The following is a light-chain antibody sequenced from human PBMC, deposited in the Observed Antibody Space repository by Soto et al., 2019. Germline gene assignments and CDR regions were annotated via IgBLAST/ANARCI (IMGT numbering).Light chain of an antibody. CDR1: HSVSSNY. Sequence: ESVLTQSPGTLSLSTGERATRSCSASHSVSSNYLAWYQQKPGQAPRLLIYGASRGAAGIPDRFSGSGSGSQFTLAMNRLKLEDFGVYFCQQYGRSPMFTFGQVTK. CDR2: GAS. V-gene: IGKV3-20*01. CDR3: QQYGRSPMFT. J-gene: IGKJ2*01.